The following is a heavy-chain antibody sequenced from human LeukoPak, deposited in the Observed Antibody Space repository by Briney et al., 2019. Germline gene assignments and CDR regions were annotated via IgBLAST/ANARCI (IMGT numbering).Heavy chain of an antibody. D-gene: IGHD6-6*01. V-gene: IGHV4-31*03. CDR3: ARGHSTSSPYFCNGMDV. CDR1: GGSISSGAYW. J-gene: IGHJ6*02. CDR2: IYYSGNA. Sequence: SETLSLTYTVAGGSISSGAYWWTWIRQDPVKGLEWIGYIYYSGNAYYNPSLRSRVNISVDTSKNQFSLNLRSVTAADTAVYFCARGHSTSSPYFCNGMDVWGQGTTVTVSS.